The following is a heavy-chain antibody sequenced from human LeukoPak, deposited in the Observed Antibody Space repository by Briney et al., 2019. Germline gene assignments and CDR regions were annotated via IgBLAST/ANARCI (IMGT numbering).Heavy chain of an antibody. CDR3: AAQGSDAFDI. V-gene: IGHV3-21*01. CDR2: ISSSSSYI. J-gene: IGHJ3*02. Sequence: GGSLGLSCAASGFTFSSYSMNWVRQAPGKGLEWVSSISSSSSYIYYADSVKGRFTISRDNAKNSLYLQMNSLRAEDTAVYYCAAQGSDAFDIWGQGTMVTVSS. CDR1: GFTFSSYS.